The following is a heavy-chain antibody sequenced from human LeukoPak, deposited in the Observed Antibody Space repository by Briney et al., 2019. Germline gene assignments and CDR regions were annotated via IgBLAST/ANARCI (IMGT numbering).Heavy chain of an antibody. V-gene: IGHV3-23*01. CDR3: ANPPFPYSGSYEYLFVY. D-gene: IGHD1-26*01. J-gene: IGHJ4*02. CDR1: GFTFSSYA. CDR2: ISGSGGST. Sequence: PGGSLRLSCAASGFTFSSYAMSWVRQAPGKGLEWVSAISGSGGSTYYADSVKGRFTISRDNSKNTLYLQMNSLRAEDTAVYYCANPPFPYSGSYEYLFVYWGQGTLVTVSS.